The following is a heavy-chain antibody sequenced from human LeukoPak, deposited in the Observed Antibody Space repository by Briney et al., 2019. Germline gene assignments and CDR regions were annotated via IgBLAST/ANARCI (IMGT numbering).Heavy chain of an antibody. J-gene: IGHJ4*02. Sequence: PGGSLRLSCAASGSSFSSYAMHWVRQAPGKGLEWVALISYDGSNKYYADSVKGRFTISRDNSKNTLYLQMNSLRAEDTAVYFCARVLYCSSTSCYGDGFDYWGQGTLVTVSS. V-gene: IGHV3-30-3*01. CDR3: ARVLYCSSTSCYGDGFDY. CDR2: ISYDGSNK. CDR1: GSSFSSYA. D-gene: IGHD2-2*01.